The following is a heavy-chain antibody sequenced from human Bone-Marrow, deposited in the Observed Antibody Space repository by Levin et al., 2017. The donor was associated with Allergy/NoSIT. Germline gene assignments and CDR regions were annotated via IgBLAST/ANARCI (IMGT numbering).Heavy chain of an antibody. CDR3: AKDMGPRTIAVAGTSAFDI. J-gene: IGHJ3*02. Sequence: PGGSLRLSCAASGFTFDDYAMHWVRQAPGKGLEWVSGISWNSGSIGYADSVKGRFTISRDNAKNSLYLQMNSLRAEDTALYYCAKDMGPRTIAVAGTSAFDIWGQGTMVTVSS. V-gene: IGHV3-9*01. D-gene: IGHD6-19*01. CDR1: GFTFDDYA. CDR2: ISWNSGSI.